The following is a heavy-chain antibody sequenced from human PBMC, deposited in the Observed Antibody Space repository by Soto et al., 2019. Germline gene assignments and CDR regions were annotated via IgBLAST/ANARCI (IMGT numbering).Heavy chain of an antibody. Sequence: QVQLQESGPGLAKPSETLSLTCSISGGSISDYQCNWIRQPPGKGLEWIGYIYYSGRTNYNPSLKSRLTISLDTSTRQFSLRLRSVTAADTAVYYCARMRGLGEISPYLDYWGQGALVTVSS. CDR2: IYYSGRT. D-gene: IGHD3-16*01. CDR3: ARMRGLGEISPYLDY. J-gene: IGHJ4*02. V-gene: IGHV4-59*01. CDR1: GGSISDYQ.